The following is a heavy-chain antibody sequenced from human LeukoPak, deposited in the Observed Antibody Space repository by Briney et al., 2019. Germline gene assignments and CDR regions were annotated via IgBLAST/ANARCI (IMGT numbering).Heavy chain of an antibody. CDR3: ARGSVDTAMVDY. CDR2: IYTSGSS. CDR1: GGAISSYY. D-gene: IGHD5-18*01. J-gene: IGHJ4*02. V-gene: IGHV4-4*07. Sequence: SETLSLTCTVSGGAISSYYRSWIRQPAGKGLEWIGRIYTSGSSNYNPSLKSRVTMSVDTSKNQFSLKLSSVTAADTAVYYCARGSVDTAMVDYWGQGTLVTVSS.